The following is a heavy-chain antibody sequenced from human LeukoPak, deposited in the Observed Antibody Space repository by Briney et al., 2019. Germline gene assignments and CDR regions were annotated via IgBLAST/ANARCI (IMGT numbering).Heavy chain of an antibody. V-gene: IGHV1-18*01. J-gene: IGHJ6*03. CDR3: ARVWGNDYYYYYYMDV. CDR1: GYTFTSYG. D-gene: IGHD3-16*01. CDR2: ISAYNGNT. Sequence: GASVKVSCKASGYTFTSYGISWVRQAPGQGLEWMGWISAYNGNTNYAQKFQGRVTMTRDTSISTAYMELSRLRSDDTAVYYCARVWGNDYYYYYYMDVWGKGTTVTISS.